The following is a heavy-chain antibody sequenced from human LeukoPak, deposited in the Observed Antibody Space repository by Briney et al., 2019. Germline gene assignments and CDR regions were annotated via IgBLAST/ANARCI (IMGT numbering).Heavy chain of an antibody. D-gene: IGHD6-19*01. CDR2: INPNSGGT. CDR3: ARVVAVTGTPVYYIDA. Sequence: ASVKVSCKASRYMFTGYYMHGVRQAPGQGLEWMGWINPNSGGTNYAQKFQGRVTMTRDTSISTAYMDLNRLRSDDTAVYYCARVVAVTGTPVYYIDARGKGTTVTVSS. CDR1: RYMFTGYY. V-gene: IGHV1-2*02. J-gene: IGHJ6*03.